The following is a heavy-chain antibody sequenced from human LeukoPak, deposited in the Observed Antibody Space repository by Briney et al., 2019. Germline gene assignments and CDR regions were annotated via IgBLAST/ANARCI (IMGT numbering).Heavy chain of an antibody. CDR1: GFTVSDNY. D-gene: IGHD6-13*01. CDR3: ARDQHSSSWSFDY. J-gene: IGHJ4*02. CDR2: IYRGGNA. V-gene: IGHV3-53*01. Sequence: GGSLRLSCAVSGFTVSDNYMSWVRQAPGKGLEWVSIIYRGGNAYYADSVRGRFTISRDNSENTLYLHMNDLGVEDTAVYYCARDQHSSSWSFDYWGQGTLVTVSS.